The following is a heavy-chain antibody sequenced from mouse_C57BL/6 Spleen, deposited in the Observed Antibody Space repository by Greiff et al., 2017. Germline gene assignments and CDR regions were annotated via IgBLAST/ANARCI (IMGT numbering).Heavy chain of an antibody. D-gene: IGHD2-2*01. CDR3: AKGYGNDVYAMDY. V-gene: IGHV5-17*01. J-gene: IGHJ4*01. CDR1: GFTFSDYG. Sequence: VQLKESGGGLVKPGGSLKLSCAASGFTFSDYGMHWVRQAPEKGLEWVAYISSGSSTIYYADTVKGRFTISRDNAKNTLFLQMTSLRSEDTAMYYCAKGYGNDVYAMDYWGQGTSVTVSS. CDR2: ISSGSSTI.